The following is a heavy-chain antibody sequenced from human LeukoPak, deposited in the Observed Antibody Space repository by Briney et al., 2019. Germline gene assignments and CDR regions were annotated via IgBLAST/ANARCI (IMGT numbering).Heavy chain of an antibody. CDR3: ARYQVGATRFDAFDI. Sequence: GGSLRLSCAASGFTFSSYSMNWVRQAPGKGLEWVSYISSSSSTIYYADSVKGRFTISRDNAKNSLYLQMNSLRAEDTAVYYCARYQVGATRFDAFDIWGQGTMVTVSS. J-gene: IGHJ3*02. V-gene: IGHV3-48*01. CDR2: ISSSSSTI. CDR1: GFTFSSYS. D-gene: IGHD1-26*01.